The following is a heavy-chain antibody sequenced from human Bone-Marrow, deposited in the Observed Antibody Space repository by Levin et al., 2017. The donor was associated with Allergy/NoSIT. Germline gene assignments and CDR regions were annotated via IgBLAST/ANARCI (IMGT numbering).Heavy chain of an antibody. V-gene: IGHV1-2*06. D-gene: IGHD1-14*01. CDR1: GYTFTVYY. CDR2: INPSTGVT. Sequence: ASVKVSCKTSGYTFTVYYMHWVRQAPGQGLEWMGRINPSTGVTDYVQKFQGRVTMTRDTSISTAYMELSSLRSDDPAVYYCAGMGSNHNFDSWGQGTLVAVSA. J-gene: IGHJ4*02. CDR3: AGMGSNHNFDS.